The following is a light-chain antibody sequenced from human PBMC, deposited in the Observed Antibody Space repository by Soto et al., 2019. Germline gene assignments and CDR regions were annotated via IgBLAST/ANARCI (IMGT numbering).Light chain of an antibody. CDR2: DAS. V-gene: IGKV3-15*01. CDR3: QQYGNSRGT. CDR1: QSVSSN. J-gene: IGKJ1*01. Sequence: EIVMTQSPATLSVSPGERATLSCRASQSVSSNLAWYQQKPGQAPRLLIYDASTRATGIPARFSGSGSGTDFTLTISRLEPEDFAVYYCQQYGNSRGTFGQGTKVEIK.